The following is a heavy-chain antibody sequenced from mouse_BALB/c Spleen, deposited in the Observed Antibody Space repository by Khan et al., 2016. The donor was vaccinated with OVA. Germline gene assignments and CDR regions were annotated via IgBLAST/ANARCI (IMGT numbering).Heavy chain of an antibody. CDR3: GRGIGHYRFAY. D-gene: IGHD2-1*01. Sequence: QMQLEESGAELVRPGVSVKISCKGSGYTFTDFAMHWVKQSHAKSLEWIGVISTYYGDANYNQNFKGKATITVDKSSSTAYMELARLTSEDSAIYYCGRGIGHYRFAYWGQGTLVTVSA. V-gene: IGHV1S137*01. CDR2: ISTYYGDA. CDR1: GYTFTDFA. J-gene: IGHJ3*01.